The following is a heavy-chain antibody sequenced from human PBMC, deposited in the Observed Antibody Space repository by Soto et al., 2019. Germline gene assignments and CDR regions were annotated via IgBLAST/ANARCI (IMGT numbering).Heavy chain of an antibody. Sequence: QITLKESGPTLVKPTQTLTLTCTFSGSSLSTTGVAVGWIRQPPGKAREFLGFIFWDDDIRYSPSRKSMLTINKETSKTLVVLTRTNMDPVDTATYYFAHRRRGTGPTGFVDYWGQGTLVTVSS. CDR3: AHRRRGTGPTGFVDY. D-gene: IGHD3-10*01. CDR1: GSSLSTTGVA. CDR2: IFWDDDI. J-gene: IGHJ4*02. V-gene: IGHV2-5*02.